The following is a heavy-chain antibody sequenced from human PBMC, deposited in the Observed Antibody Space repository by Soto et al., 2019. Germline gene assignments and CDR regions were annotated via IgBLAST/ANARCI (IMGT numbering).Heavy chain of an antibody. J-gene: IGHJ4*02. CDR3: AKVSRKGSAIDFDY. CDR1: GYTFSNYD. Sequence: QVQLVQSGAELKKPGASVKVSCKASGYTFSNYDMNWVRQATGQGPEWIGWVNPHNGDTGYAQKFQGRVALTTDISTPTAYMELTSLRSEDTAIYYCAKVSRKGSAIDFDYWGQGTRITVSS. CDR2: VNPHNGDT. V-gene: IGHV1-8*01. D-gene: IGHD3-10*01.